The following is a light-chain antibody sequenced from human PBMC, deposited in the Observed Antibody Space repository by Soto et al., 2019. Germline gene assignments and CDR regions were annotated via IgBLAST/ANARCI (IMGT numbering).Light chain of an antibody. J-gene: IGKJ1*01. Sequence: EIVLTQSPATLSLSPGERATLSCRASQSISDTLAWYQQKPGQAPRLLIYSASRRATGFPGRFSGSGSGTDFTLTISSLQSEDLAVYYCQQYTNWPPETFGQGTKVDIK. CDR3: QQYTNWPPET. CDR2: SAS. V-gene: IGKV3-15*01. CDR1: QSISDT.